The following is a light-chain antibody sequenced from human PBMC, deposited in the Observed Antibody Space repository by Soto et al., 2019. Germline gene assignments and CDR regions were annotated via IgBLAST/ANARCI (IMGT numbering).Light chain of an antibody. V-gene: IGKV3-15*01. CDR1: QSVSSN. CDR3: QQYKKWPRT. Sequence: IVMTHSPATLSVSPGERATLSFRASQSVSSNFSWYQQKPGQAPRLLIYDASTRATGIPARFSGSGSGTEFTLTISSLQSEDFAVYYCQQYKKWPRTFGHGTKVDIK. J-gene: IGKJ1*01. CDR2: DAS.